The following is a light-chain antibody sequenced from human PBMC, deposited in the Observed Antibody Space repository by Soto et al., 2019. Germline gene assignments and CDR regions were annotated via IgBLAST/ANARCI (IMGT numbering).Light chain of an antibody. CDR2: DAS. J-gene: IGKJ4*01. V-gene: IGKV1-33*01. Sequence: DIQMTQSPSSLYASVGDRVTITCQASQDISNYLNWYQQKPGKAPKLLIYDASNLETGVPSRFSGSGSGTDFTFTISSLQPEDIATYYCQQYDNLPPLTFGGGTKVDI. CDR3: QQYDNLPPLT. CDR1: QDISNY.